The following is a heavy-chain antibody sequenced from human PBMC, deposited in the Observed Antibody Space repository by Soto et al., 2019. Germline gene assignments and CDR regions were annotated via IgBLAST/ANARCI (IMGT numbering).Heavy chain of an antibody. J-gene: IGHJ4*02. Sequence: EVQLLESGGGLVQPGEPLRLSCAASGFTFSTYALNWVRQAPGKGLEWVATIRGNGGGTYYADSVKGRFSISRDNSKNTLYLQMDSLRVEDTAIYYCARPSISSPGTYWGQGTLVTVSS. CDR2: IRGNGGGT. CDR3: ARPSISSPGTY. CDR1: GFTFSTYA. V-gene: IGHV3-23*01.